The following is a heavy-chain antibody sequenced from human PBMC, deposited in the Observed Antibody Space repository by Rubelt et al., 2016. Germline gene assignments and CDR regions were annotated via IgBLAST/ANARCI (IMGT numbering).Heavy chain of an antibody. J-gene: IGHJ4*02. D-gene: IGHD3-3*01. CDR2: IYYSGST. CDR3: ARGFYYFDY. CDR1: GGSISRSSYY. Sequence: QLQLQESGPGLVKPSETLPLTCTVSGGSISRSSYYWGWIRQPPGKGLEWIGYIYYSGSTYYNPSLKSRVTISVDTSKNQFSLKLSSVTAADTAVYYCARGFYYFDYWGQGTLVTVSS. V-gene: IGHV4-39*07.